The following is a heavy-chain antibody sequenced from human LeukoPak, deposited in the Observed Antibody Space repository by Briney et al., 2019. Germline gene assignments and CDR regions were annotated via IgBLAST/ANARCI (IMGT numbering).Heavy chain of an antibody. CDR3: AKDSFYGDYVDYFDY. CDR2: ISGSGGST. V-gene: IGHV3-23*01. Sequence: GGSLRLSCPASGFTFSTYVMTWVRQAPGKGLEWVSAISGSGGSTYYADSVKGRFTISRDNSKNTLYLQMNSLRAEDTAVYYCAKDSFYGDYVDYFDYWGQGTLVTVSS. CDR1: GFTFSTYV. D-gene: IGHD4-17*01. J-gene: IGHJ4*02.